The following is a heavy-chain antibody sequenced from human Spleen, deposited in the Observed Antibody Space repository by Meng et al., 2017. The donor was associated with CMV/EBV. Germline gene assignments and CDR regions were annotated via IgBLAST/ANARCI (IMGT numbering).Heavy chain of an antibody. Sequence: ASGFTFSSYSMNWVRQAPGKGLEWVSSISSSTNYIYYADSVKGRFTISRDNAKNSLYLQLNSLRAEDTAVYYCARDAYNDPGDINDFWGQGTLVTVSS. CDR1: GFTFSSYS. CDR2: ISSSTNYI. D-gene: IGHD3-22*01. V-gene: IGHV3-21*01. J-gene: IGHJ4*02. CDR3: ARDAYNDPGDINDF.